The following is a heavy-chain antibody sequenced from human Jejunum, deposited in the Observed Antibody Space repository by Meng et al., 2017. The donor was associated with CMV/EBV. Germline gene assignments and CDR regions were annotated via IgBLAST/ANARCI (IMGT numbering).Heavy chain of an antibody. Sequence: GYFFPDNYIPWVRQAPGQGLEWMGWINPNSGGTIYAQRFQGRVTMTRDTSVTTAYMEVSRLRSDDSAIYYCARVPSYGTSVYVMDVWGQGTTVTVSS. V-gene: IGHV1-2*02. CDR3: ARVPSYGTSVYVMDV. D-gene: IGHD3-16*01. CDR1: GYFFPDNY. J-gene: IGHJ6*02. CDR2: INPNSGGT.